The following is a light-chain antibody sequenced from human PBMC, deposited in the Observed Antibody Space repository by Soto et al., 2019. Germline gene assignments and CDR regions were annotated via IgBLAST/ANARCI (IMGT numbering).Light chain of an antibody. CDR1: SSDVGGYNY. Sequence: QSVLTQPASVSGSPGRSITISCTGTSSDVGGYNYVSWYQQHPGKAPKLMIYDVSNRPSGLSNRFSGSKSGNTASLTISGLQAEAEADYYCSSYTSSSTYVFGTGTKLTVL. CDR2: DVS. V-gene: IGLV2-14*01. J-gene: IGLJ1*01. CDR3: SSYTSSSTYV.